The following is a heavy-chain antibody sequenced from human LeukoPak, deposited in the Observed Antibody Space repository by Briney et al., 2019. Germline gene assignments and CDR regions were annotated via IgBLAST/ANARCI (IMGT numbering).Heavy chain of an antibody. V-gene: IGHV3-53*01. Sequence: GGSLRLSCAASGFTVSSNYMSWVRQAPGKGLEWVAVIYSGGSTYYADSVKGRFTISRDNSKNTLYLQMNSLRAADTAVYYCARDYRGYFDYWGQGTLVTVSS. D-gene: IGHD1-14*01. CDR1: GFTVSSNY. CDR3: ARDYRGYFDY. J-gene: IGHJ4*02. CDR2: IYSGGST.